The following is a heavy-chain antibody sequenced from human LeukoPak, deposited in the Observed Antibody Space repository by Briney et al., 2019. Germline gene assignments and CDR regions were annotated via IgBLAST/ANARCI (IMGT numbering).Heavy chain of an antibody. CDR3: ATNLLYYYYYYGMDV. Sequence: SVKVSCKASGGTFSSYAISWVRQAPGQGLEWMGGIIPIFGTANYAQKFQGKVTITADESTSTAYMELSSLRSEDTAVYYCATNLLYYYYYYGMDVWGQGTTVTVSS. J-gene: IGHJ6*02. CDR1: GGTFSSYA. V-gene: IGHV1-69*13. CDR2: IIPIFGTA. D-gene: IGHD1-14*01.